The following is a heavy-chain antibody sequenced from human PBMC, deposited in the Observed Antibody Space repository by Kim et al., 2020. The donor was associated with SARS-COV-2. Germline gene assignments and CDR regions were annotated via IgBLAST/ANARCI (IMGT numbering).Heavy chain of an antibody. Sequence: GGSLRLSCAASGFQFELYSMNWVRQAPGKGLEWVSSIGSTGTDIHYADSAKGRFTISRDNAKNSVLLQMNSLRAEDTAVYFCASDSAVTVYGIVTPDWFDPWGQGTLVTVPS. CDR3: ASDSAVTVYGIVTPDWFDP. D-gene: IGHD3-3*01. J-gene: IGHJ5*02. CDR2: IGSTGTDI. CDR1: GFQFELYS. V-gene: IGHV3-21*01.